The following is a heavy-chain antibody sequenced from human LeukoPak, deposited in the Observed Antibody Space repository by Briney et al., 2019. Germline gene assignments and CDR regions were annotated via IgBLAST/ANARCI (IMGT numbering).Heavy chain of an antibody. Sequence: PGGSLRLSCAASGFTFSSYAMHWVRQAPGKGLEWVAVISYDGSNKYYADSVKGRFTISRDDSKHTLYLQMNSLRAGDTAVYYCARDSRPYYYDSSPHLWGQGTLVTVSS. V-gene: IGHV3-30-3*01. CDR3: ARDSRPYYYDSSPHL. J-gene: IGHJ5*02. CDR2: ISYDGSNK. CDR1: GFTFSSYA. D-gene: IGHD3-22*01.